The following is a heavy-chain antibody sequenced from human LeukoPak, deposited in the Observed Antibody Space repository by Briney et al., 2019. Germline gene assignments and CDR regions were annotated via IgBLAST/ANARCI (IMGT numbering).Heavy chain of an antibody. V-gene: IGHV4-34*01. D-gene: IGHD2/OR15-2a*01. CDR1: GGSFSGYY. CDR2: INHSGST. J-gene: IGHJ5*02. CDR3: ARASRWFDP. Sequence: PSETLSLTCAVYGGSFSGYYWSWIRQPPGNGLEWIGEINHSGSTNYNPSLKSRVTISVDTSKNQFSLKLSSVTAADTAVYYCARASRWFDPWGQGTLVTVSS.